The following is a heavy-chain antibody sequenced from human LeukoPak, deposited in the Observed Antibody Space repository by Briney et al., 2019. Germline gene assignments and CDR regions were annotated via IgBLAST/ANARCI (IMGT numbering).Heavy chain of an antibody. CDR2: ISGSGGST. CDR1: GFTFDDNA. D-gene: IGHD2-2*01. Sequence: PGGSLRLSCAASGFTFDDNAMHWVRQAPGKGLEWVSAISGSGGSTYYADSVKGRFTISRDNSKNTLYLQMNSLRAEDTAVYYCAKDGEGIVVVPAAMNDYWGQGTLVTVSS. CDR3: AKDGEGIVVVPAAMNDY. J-gene: IGHJ4*02. V-gene: IGHV3-23*01.